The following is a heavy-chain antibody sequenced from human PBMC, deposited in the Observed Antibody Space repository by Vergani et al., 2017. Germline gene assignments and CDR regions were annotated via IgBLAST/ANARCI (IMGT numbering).Heavy chain of an antibody. CDR1: GFTFSSYS. D-gene: IGHD4-17*01. Sequence: EMQLVESGGGLVKPGGSLRLSCAASGFTFSSYSMNWVRQAPGKGLEWVSSISSSSSYIYYADSVKGRFTISRDNAKNSLYLQMNSLRAEDTAVYYCARDPYGDYVGPDYWGQGTLVTVSS. CDR3: ARDPYGDYVGPDY. J-gene: IGHJ4*02. V-gene: IGHV3-21*02. CDR2: ISSSSSYI.